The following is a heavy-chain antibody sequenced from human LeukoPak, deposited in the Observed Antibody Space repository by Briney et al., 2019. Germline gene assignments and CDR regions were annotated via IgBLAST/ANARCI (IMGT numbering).Heavy chain of an antibody. CDR3: AKGGIAAAGIVYYYMDV. Sequence: GGSLRLSCAASGFTFSSYSMNWVRQAPGKGLEWVSGISGSGGSTYYADSVKGRFIISRDNSKNTLYLQMNSLRAEDTAVYYCAKGGIAAAGIVYYYMDVWGKGTTVTVSS. J-gene: IGHJ6*03. CDR2: ISGSGGST. CDR1: GFTFSSYS. V-gene: IGHV3-23*01. D-gene: IGHD6-13*01.